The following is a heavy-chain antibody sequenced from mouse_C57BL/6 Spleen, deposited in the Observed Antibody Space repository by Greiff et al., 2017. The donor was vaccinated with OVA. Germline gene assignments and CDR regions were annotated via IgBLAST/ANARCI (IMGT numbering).Heavy chain of an antibody. D-gene: IGHD1-1*01. Sequence: VMLVESGAELVRPGTSVKVSCKASGYAFTNYLIEWVKQRPGQGLEWIGVINPGSGGTNYNEKFKGKATLTADKSSSTAYMQLSSLTSEDSAVYFCARSGSSYGTWFAYWGQGTLVTVSA. V-gene: IGHV1-54*01. CDR2: INPGSGGT. CDR1: GYAFTNYL. J-gene: IGHJ3*01. CDR3: ARSGSSYGTWFAY.